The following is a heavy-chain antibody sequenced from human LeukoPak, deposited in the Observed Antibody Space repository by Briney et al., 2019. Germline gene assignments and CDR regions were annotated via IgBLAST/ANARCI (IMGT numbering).Heavy chain of an antibody. D-gene: IGHD2-15*01. CDR3: ATGGYCSGGSCSLDP. J-gene: IGHJ5*02. Sequence: ASVKVSCKASGGTFSSHAISWVRQAPGKGLEWMGGFDPEDGETIYAQKFQGRVTMTEDTSTDTAYMELSSLRSEDTAVYYCATGGYCSGGSCSLDPWGQGTLVTVSS. CDR2: FDPEDGET. V-gene: IGHV1-24*01. CDR1: GGTFSSHA.